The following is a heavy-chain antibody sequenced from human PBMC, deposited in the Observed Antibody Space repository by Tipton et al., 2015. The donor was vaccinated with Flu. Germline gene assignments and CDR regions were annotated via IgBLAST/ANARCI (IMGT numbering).Heavy chain of an antibody. CDR1: GDSISSYY. Sequence: TLSLTCTVSGDSISSYYWSWIRQPAGKGLEWIGRIYTSGGTNYNASLKSRVTMSVDTSKNQFSLKLSSVTVADTAVYYCARDYLLGDLSFFDNWGQGTLVTVSS. J-gene: IGHJ4*02. V-gene: IGHV4-4*07. D-gene: IGHD3-16*02. CDR2: IYTSGGT. CDR3: ARDYLLGDLSFFDN.